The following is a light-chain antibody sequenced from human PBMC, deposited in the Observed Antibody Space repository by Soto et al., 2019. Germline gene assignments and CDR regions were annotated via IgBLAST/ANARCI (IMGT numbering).Light chain of an antibody. CDR3: CGYAGSSTPYV. J-gene: IGLJ1*01. CDR1: SSDVGRYNL. CDR2: EGS. Sequence: QSELTPPASVSRAPGQSITISCTGKSSDVGRYNLVSWYQQLPGKAPKLMTYEGSKRPSGGSNPFSGSKSGNTASLTISGLQAEDEAEYYCCGYAGSSTPYVFGAGTKGTVL. V-gene: IGLV2-23*01.